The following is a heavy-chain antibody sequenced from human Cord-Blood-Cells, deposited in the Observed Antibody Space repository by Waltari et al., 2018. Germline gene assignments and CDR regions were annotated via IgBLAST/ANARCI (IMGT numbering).Heavy chain of an antibody. CDR1: GYTFTGYY. D-gene: IGHD6-6*01. J-gene: IGHJ5*02. V-gene: IGHV1-2*02. CDR2: LNPNSGGT. CDR3: ARLTLIAARPGNWFDP. Sequence: QVQLVQSGAEVKKPGASVKVSCKASGYTFTGYYMHWVRQAPGQGLEWMGGLNPNSGGTSYAQKFQGSVPMTRDTSISTASLELSRLRSDDTAVYYCARLTLIAARPGNWFDPWGQGTLVTVSS.